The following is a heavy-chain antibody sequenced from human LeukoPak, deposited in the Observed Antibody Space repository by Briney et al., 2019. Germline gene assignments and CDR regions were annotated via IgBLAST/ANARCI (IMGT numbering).Heavy chain of an antibody. Sequence: GESLKISXKGSGYRFTSFWIAWVRQMPGKGREWMGIIYPGDTDTIYSPSFQGQVTISADKSISTAYLQWSSLKASDTAMYYCARRAYYDSNGYHNWFDPWGQGTLVTVSS. V-gene: IGHV5-51*01. CDR2: IYPGDTDT. J-gene: IGHJ5*02. CDR1: GYRFTSFW. CDR3: ARRAYYDSNGYHNWFDP. D-gene: IGHD3-22*01.